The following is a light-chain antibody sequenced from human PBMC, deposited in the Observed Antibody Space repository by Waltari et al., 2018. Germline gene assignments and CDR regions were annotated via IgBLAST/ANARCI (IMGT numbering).Light chain of an antibody. Sequence: EIVLTQSPGTLSLSPGERATLSCRASQSVSSSYLAWYQQKPGQAPRLLIYGASSRATGIPDRFSGSGSGTDFSLTISSLQPEDFATYYCQQSYITTYTFGQGTKLEIK. V-gene: IGKV3-20*01. J-gene: IGKJ2*01. CDR2: GAS. CDR1: QSVSSSY. CDR3: QQSYITTYT.